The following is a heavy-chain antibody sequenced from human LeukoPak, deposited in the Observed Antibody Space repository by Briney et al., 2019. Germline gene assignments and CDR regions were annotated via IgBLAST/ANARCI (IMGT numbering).Heavy chain of an antibody. CDR1: GGSISSYC. D-gene: IGHD5-18*01. CDR2: IYYSGST. Sequence: PSETLSLTCTGSGGSISSYCWSWIRQPPGKGLEWIGYIYYSGSTNYNPSLKSRVTISVDTSKNQFSLKLSSVTAADTAVYYCASAGGYSYGSFDYWGQGTLVTVSS. CDR3: ASAGGYSYGSFDY. J-gene: IGHJ4*02. V-gene: IGHV4-59*01.